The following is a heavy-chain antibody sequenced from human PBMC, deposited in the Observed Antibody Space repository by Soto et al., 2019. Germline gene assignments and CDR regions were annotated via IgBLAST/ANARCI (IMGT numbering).Heavy chain of an antibody. D-gene: IGHD6-19*01. CDR3: ATATLSSGWYHYYYYGMDV. CDR1: GGSISSYY. Sequence: SETLSLTCTVSGGSISSYYWSSIRQPPGKGLEWIGYIYYSGSTNYNPSLKSRVTISVDTSKNQFSLKLSSVTAADTAVYYCATATLSSGWYHYYYYGMDVWGQGTTVTVSS. V-gene: IGHV4-59*01. CDR2: IYYSGST. J-gene: IGHJ6*02.